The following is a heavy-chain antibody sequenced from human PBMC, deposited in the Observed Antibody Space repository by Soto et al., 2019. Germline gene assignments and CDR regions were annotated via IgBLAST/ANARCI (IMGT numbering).Heavy chain of an antibody. Sequence: EVQLLESGGGLVQPGGSLRLSCAASGFTFSSYAMSWVRQPPGKGLEWVSAISGSGGSTYYADSVKGRFTISRDNSKTTLYLQMNRLRADDPAVYYCAKYLLEWLFPCAFDIWGQGTMVTVSS. V-gene: IGHV3-23*01. J-gene: IGHJ3*02. CDR3: AKYLLEWLFPCAFDI. CDR1: GFTFSSYA. CDR2: ISGSGGST. D-gene: IGHD3-3*01.